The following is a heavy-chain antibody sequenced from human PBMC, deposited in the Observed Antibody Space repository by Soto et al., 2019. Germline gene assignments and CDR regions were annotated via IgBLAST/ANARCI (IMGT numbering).Heavy chain of an antibody. CDR2: VNSSGTT. CDR1: GGSVNGYY. J-gene: IGHJ3*02. Sequence: QVHLQESGPGLVKASESLARSCYASGGSVNGYYWNWVRQSPGQGLEWIGYVNSSGTTDFNPSITSRATMSLDSSTNSLSVSLKSVSAANAAVYYWATSGLLYERSGLDAFDIWGQGTLVTVSS. D-gene: IGHD3-22*01. V-gene: IGHV4-59*02. CDR3: ATSGLLYERSGLDAFDI.